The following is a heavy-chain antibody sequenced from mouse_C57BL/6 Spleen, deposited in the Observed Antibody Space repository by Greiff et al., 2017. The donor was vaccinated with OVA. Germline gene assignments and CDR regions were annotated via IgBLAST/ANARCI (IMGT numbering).Heavy chain of an antibody. CDR3: AVGTYYGSSYDY. CDR1: GYTFTSYW. D-gene: IGHD1-1*01. CDR2: IDPSDSYT. V-gene: IGHV1-50*01. J-gene: IGHJ2*01. Sequence: VKLKQPGAELVKPGASVKLSCKASGYTFTSYWMQWVKQRPGQGLEWIGEIDPSDSYTNYNQKFKGKATLTVDTSSSTAYMQLSSLTSEDSAVYYCAVGTYYGSSYDYWGQGTTLTVSS.